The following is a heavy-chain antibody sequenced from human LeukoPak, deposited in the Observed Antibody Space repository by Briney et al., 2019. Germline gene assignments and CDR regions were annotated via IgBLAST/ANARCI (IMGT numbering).Heavy chain of an antibody. CDR2: ISGNGGGT. Sequence: GGSLRLSCSASGFTFNNYAMHWVRQSPGKGLEYVSTISGNGGGTYYADSVKGRFTISRDNSKNTLYLQLSSLRAEDTAVYYCVKSWDVVVVVAAFDYWGQATLVTVSS. D-gene: IGHD2-15*01. V-gene: IGHV3-64D*06. CDR1: GFTFNNYA. J-gene: IGHJ4*02. CDR3: VKSWDVVVVVAAFDY.